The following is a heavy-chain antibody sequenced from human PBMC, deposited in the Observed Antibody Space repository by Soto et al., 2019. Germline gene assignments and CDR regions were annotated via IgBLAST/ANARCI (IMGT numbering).Heavy chain of an antibody. V-gene: IGHV3-30-3*01. Sequence: QVRLVESGGGVVPPGTSLRLSCAASGFPFRSYTVHWVRQAPGKGLEWLALISYDSTYKLYADSVRGRFTISRDNSENTLHLQMNSLRAGDTAVYYCTRDSPSIKYDFDSWGQGTLVTVSS. CDR2: ISYDSTYK. CDR3: TRDSPSIKYDFDS. CDR1: GFPFRSYT. D-gene: IGHD1-20*01. J-gene: IGHJ4*02.